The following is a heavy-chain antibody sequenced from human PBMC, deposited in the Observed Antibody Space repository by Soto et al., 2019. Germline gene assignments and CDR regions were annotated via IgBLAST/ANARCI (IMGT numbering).Heavy chain of an antibody. CDR1: GFTFSSYA. V-gene: IGHV3-23*01. D-gene: IGHD2-2*01. J-gene: IGHJ4*02. CDR2: ISGSGGST. Sequence: PRGSLRLSWAASGFTFSSYAMSLVRQAPGKGLEWVSAISGSGGSTYYADSVKGRFTISRDNSKNTLYLQMNSLRAEDTAVYYCAKGSSQPSHCSSTRCYANYWGQGTLVTVSS. CDR3: AKGSSQPSHCSSTRCYANY.